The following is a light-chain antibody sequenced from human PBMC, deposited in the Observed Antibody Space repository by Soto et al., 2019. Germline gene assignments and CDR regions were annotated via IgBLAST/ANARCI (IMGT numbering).Light chain of an antibody. CDR1: QSVGSN. V-gene: IGKV3-15*01. J-gene: IGKJ1*01. CDR3: QQYNEWPPWT. CDR2: GAS. Sequence: EVVVTQSPATLSLSPGERASLSCRASQSVGSNLAWYQQKRGQAPTLLIYGASTRATGIPARFSGSGSATEFTLTISSLQPEDFAVYYCQQYNEWPPWTFGQGTKVEIK.